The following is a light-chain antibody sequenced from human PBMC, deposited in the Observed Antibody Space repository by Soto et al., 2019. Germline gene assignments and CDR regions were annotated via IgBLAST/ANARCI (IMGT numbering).Light chain of an antibody. V-gene: IGKV3-15*01. CDR3: QQYNTGPLT. Sequence: EIVMTQSPATLSVSPGERATISCRASQGVTTNLAWYQQKPGQAPRLLIYGASTRATGIPARFSGSGSGTEFTLTISSLQSEDFAAYYCQQYNTGPLTFGGGTKVEIK. CDR2: GAS. J-gene: IGKJ4*01. CDR1: QGVTTN.